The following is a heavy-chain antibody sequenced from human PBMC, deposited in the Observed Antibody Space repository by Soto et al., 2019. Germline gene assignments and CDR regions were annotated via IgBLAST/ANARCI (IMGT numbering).Heavy chain of an antibody. V-gene: IGHV4-61*01. Sequence: SETLSLTCSVSGGSVSNKTYYWSWIRQPPGKRLEWIGYVYYSGTTNYNPSLKSRVTISVDLSKNQFSPKLSSVTAADTAVYYCARHRYYDFWSGYSFDFDYWGQGTLVTVSS. CDR2: VYYSGTT. CDR3: ARHRYYDFWSGYSFDFDY. J-gene: IGHJ4*02. CDR1: GGSVSNKTYY. D-gene: IGHD3-3*01.